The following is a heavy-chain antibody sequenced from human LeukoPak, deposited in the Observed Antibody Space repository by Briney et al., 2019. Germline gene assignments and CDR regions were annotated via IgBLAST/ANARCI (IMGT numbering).Heavy chain of an antibody. D-gene: IGHD4-23*01. CDR3: AKDLAVVTPGGMNV. CDR1: GFTFSSYA. CDR2: TSNSSGST. V-gene: IGHV3-23*01. J-gene: IGHJ6*02. Sequence: PGGSLRLSCAASGFTFSSYAMSWVRQAPGKGLEWVSATSNSSGSTYYADSVKGRFTISRGNSKNTLYLQMSSLRAEDTAVYYCAKDLAVVTPGGMNVWGQGTTVTVSS.